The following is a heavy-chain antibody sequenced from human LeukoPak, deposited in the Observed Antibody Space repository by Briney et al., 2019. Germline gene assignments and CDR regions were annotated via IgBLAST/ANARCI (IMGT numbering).Heavy chain of an antibody. CDR1: GDSISSYY. CDR3: ARSTMVNTATGWFAP. J-gene: IGHJ5*02. D-gene: IGHD4/OR15-4a*01. V-gene: IGHV4-59*12. CDR2: IYNSRST. Sequence: SETLSLTCTVSGDSISSYYWSWIRQPPGQGLEWIGYIYNSRSTNYNPSLKSRVTMSVGTSKNHMALKLSSVTAADTAMYYCARSTMVNTATGWFAPWGQGPLVTVSS.